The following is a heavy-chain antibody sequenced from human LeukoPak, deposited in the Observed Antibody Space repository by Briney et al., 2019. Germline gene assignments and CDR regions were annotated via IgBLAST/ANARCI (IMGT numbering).Heavy chain of an antibody. CDR1: GFTFSSYW. CDR2: INSDGSST. CDR3: AKDPVYGSDQSHPSDY. Sequence: PGGSLRLSCAASGFTFSSYWMHWVRQAPGKGLVWVSRINSDGSSTSYADSVKGRFTISRDNAKNTLCLQMNSLRAEDTAVYYCAKDPVYGSDQSHPSDYWGQGTLVTVSS. J-gene: IGHJ4*02. V-gene: IGHV3-74*01. D-gene: IGHD3-16*02.